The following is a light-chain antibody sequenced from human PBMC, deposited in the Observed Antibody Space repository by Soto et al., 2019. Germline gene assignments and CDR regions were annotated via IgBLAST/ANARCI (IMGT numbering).Light chain of an antibody. J-gene: IGKJ1*01. CDR2: AAS. CDR1: QSISNY. V-gene: IGKV1-39*01. Sequence: DIKMTQSPSSLSASVGDRVTITCRASQSISNYLNWYQQKPGKAPKLLMYAASSLQSGVPSRFGGSGSGTDFTLTISSLQPEDFATYYCQQSYSTPRTFGQGTKVEIK. CDR3: QQSYSTPRT.